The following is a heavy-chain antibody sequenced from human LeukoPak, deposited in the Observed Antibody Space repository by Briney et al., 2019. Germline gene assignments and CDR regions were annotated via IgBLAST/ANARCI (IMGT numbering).Heavy chain of an antibody. Sequence: SETLSLTCTVSAGSIRNNYWSWIRQPPGKGLEWIGYISYSGGTDYNPSLKSRVTISLDTSKNHFSLNVSSVSAADTAVYYCARQISSGWYLFDYWGQGTLVTVSS. CDR1: AGSIRNNY. CDR2: ISYSGGT. V-gene: IGHV4-59*08. J-gene: IGHJ4*02. CDR3: ARQISSGWYLFDY. D-gene: IGHD6-19*01.